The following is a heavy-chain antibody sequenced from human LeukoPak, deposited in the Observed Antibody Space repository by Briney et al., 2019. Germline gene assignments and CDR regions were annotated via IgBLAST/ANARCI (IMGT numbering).Heavy chain of an antibody. D-gene: IGHD3-10*01. CDR3: AKALWSYGSGRPHGLVDY. Sequence: GRSLRLSCAASGFTFDDYAMHWVRQAPGKGLEWVSGISWNSGSIGYADSVKGRFTISRDNAKNSLYLQMNSLRAEDTALYYCAKALWSYGSGRPHGLVDYWGQGTLVTVSS. CDR2: ISWNSGSI. V-gene: IGHV3-9*01. CDR1: GFTFDDYA. J-gene: IGHJ4*02.